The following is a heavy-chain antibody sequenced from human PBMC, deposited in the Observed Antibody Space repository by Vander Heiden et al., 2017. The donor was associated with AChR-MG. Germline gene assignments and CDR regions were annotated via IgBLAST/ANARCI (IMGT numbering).Heavy chain of an antibody. CDR3: AKDIGAVRFNWFDP. V-gene: IGHV3-9*01. D-gene: IGHD3-16*01. CDR2: ISWNSGDI. J-gene: IGHJ5*02. Sequence: EVQLVESGGALVQPGRSLRLSCVVSGFTLEAYAMHWVRQAPGKGLEWVSGISWNSGDIAYSDSVKGRFTISRDNAKNSLFLHMNNLRADDTAFYYCAKDIGAVRFNWFDPWGQGTLVTVSS. CDR1: GFTLEAYA.